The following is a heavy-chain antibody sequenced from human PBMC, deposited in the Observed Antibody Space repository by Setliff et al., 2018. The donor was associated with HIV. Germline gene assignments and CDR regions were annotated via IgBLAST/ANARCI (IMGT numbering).Heavy chain of an antibody. D-gene: IGHD3-22*01. Sequence: GGSLRLSCAASRFTFSDFWMNWVRQAPGKGLEWVANIKKDGNKKYHAASVWGRFTISRDNAKNSLYLQMNSLRAGDTAVYYCARALYYYDTTPALSSAFDIWGQGTMVTVSS. CDR1: RFTFSDFW. CDR3: ARALYYYDTTPALSSAFDI. V-gene: IGHV3-7*01. J-gene: IGHJ3*02. CDR2: IKKDGNKK.